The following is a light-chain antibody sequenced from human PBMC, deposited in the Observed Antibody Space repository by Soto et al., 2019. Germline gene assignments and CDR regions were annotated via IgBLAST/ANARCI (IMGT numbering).Light chain of an antibody. J-gene: IGKJ4*01. CDR3: QQRYTGVT. Sequence: EIVLTQSRATLSLSPGEGATLSCRASQSIFRFLAWFQQKPGQAPRLLIYDASNRAAGIPARFSGSGSATDFTLTITSLELEDSAVYYCQQRYTGVTFGGGTKVEIK. CDR2: DAS. CDR1: QSIFRF. V-gene: IGKV3-11*01.